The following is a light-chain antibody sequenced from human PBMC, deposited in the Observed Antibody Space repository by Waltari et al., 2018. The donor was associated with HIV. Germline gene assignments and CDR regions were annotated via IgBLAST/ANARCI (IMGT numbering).Light chain of an antibody. V-gene: IGKV1-39*01. J-gene: IGKJ1*01. CDR3: QQSYSTPAT. Sequence: DIQMTQSTSSLSASVGDRVPITCRANQNLDTYLNWYQQKPGKAPKLLIYGASSLQSGVPSRFSGSGSGTDFTLTISSLQPEDFATYYCQQSYSTPATFGQGTKVEIK. CDR2: GAS. CDR1: QNLDTY.